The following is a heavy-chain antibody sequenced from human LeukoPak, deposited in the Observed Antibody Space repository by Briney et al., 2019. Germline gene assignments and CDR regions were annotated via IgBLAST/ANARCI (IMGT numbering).Heavy chain of an antibody. CDR1: GFTFSNYA. V-gene: IGHV3-23*01. CDR3: AKDQEPAYYDSSGYLDY. Sequence: PGGSLRLSCAASGFTFSNYAMSWVRQAPGKGLEWVSTISGSGGSTYYADSVKGRFTISRDNSKNTLYLQMNSLRAEDTAVYYCAKDQEPAYYDSSGYLDYWGQGTLVTVSS. D-gene: IGHD3-22*01. CDR2: ISGSGGST. J-gene: IGHJ4*02.